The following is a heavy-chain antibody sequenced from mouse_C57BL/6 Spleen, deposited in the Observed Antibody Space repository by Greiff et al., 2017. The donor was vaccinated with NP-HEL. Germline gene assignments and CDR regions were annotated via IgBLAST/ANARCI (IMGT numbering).Heavy chain of an antibody. Sequence: QVQLQQPGAELVKPGASVKMSCKASGYTFTSYWITWVKQRPGQGLEWIGDIYPGSGSTNYNEKFKSKATLTVDTSSSTAYMQLSSLTSEDSAVYYCARGYYGSSYDAMDYWGQGTSGTVSS. CDR2: IYPGSGST. J-gene: IGHJ4*01. V-gene: IGHV1-55*01. CDR1: GYTFTSYW. CDR3: ARGYYGSSYDAMDY. D-gene: IGHD1-1*01.